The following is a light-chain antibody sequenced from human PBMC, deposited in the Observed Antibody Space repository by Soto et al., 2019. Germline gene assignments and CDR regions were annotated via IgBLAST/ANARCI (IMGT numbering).Light chain of an antibody. CDR2: SHN. CDR3: AAWDDSLNGLV. CDR1: SSNIGSNI. Sequence: QSVLTQPPSASGTPWQRVTISCSGSSSNIGSNIVNWYQQLPGTAPKLLIFSHNQRPSGVPDRFSGSKSGTSASLAISGLQSEDEADYYCAAWDDSLNGLVFGGGTKLTVL. J-gene: IGLJ2*01. V-gene: IGLV1-44*01.